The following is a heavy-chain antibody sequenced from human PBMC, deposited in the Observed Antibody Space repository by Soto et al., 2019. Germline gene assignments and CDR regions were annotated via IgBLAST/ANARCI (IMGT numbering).Heavy chain of an antibody. CDR2: ISYDGSNK. CDR1: GFTFSSYG. V-gene: IGHV3-30*18. J-gene: IGHJ4*02. Sequence: QVQLVESGGGVVQPGRSLRLSCAASGFTFSSYGMHWVRQAPGKGLEWVAVISYDGSNKYYADSVKGRFTISRDNSKNTLYLQMNSLRAEYTAVYYCAKDLFGTLPGSVDYWGQGTLVTVSS. CDR3: AKDLFGTLPGSVDY. D-gene: IGHD3-10*01.